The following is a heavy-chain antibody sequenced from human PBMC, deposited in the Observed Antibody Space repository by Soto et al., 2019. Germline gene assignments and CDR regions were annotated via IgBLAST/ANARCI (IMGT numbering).Heavy chain of an antibody. CDR2: IYHSGST. D-gene: IGHD3-9*01. CDR1: GGSISSGGYS. V-gene: IGHV4-30-2*01. Sequence: QLQLQESGSGLVKPSQTLSLTCAVSGGSISSGGYSWSWIRQPPGKGLEWIGYIYHSGSTYYNPFLMSRVTISVDRSKHQFSGKLSSVTAADTAVYYCARESRLDSYGMDVWGQGTTVTVSS. J-gene: IGHJ6*02. CDR3: ARESRLDSYGMDV.